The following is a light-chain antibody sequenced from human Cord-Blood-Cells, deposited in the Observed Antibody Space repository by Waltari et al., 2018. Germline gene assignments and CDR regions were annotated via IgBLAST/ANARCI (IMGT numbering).Light chain of an antibody. J-gene: IGKJ5*01. CDR1: QSVSSY. V-gene: IGKV3-11*01. CDR3: QQRSNWPIT. Sequence: ELVLIQSQATLSLSPGERASQSVSSYLAWYQQKPGKAPRLLIYDASNRATGIPARFSGSGSGTDFTLTISSLEPEDFAVYYCQQRSNWPITFGQGTLLEIK. CDR2: DAS.